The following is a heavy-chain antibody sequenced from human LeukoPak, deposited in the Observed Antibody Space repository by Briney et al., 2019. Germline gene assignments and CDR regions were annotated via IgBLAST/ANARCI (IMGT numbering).Heavy chain of an antibody. J-gene: IGHJ4*02. CDR1: GGSISPYY. CDR3: ARLSSSGYSAPHYFHY. V-gene: IGHV4-59*08. D-gene: IGHD3-22*01. Sequence: KPSETLSLTCTVSGGSISPYYWSWIRQPPGKGLEWIGYIYYSGSTKYNTSLESRVTISVDTSKNQFSLKLSSVTAADTAVYYCARLSSSGYSAPHYFHYWGQGTLVTVSS. CDR2: IYYSGST.